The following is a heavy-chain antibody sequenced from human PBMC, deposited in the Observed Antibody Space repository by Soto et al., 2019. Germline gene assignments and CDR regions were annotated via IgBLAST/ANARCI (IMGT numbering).Heavy chain of an antibody. J-gene: IGHJ5*02. Sequence: GGSLRLSCAAPGFTISTYAMTWVRQAPGKGLECVSGVTGSGGQIHYADSVKGRFTISKDNSKNTLYLQMSSLREEDTALYYCAKDAVYKDGLWLMDSWGQGTLVTV. CDR2: VTGSGGQI. D-gene: IGHD2-21*01. CDR1: GFTISTYA. V-gene: IGHV3-23*01. CDR3: AKDAVYKDGLWLMDS.